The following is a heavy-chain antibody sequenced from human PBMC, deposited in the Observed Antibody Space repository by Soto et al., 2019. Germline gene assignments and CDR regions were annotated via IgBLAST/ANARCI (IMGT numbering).Heavy chain of an antibody. D-gene: IGHD3-22*01. CDR3: ARTRSGYYSDYFDY. CDR2: ISSSSSYI. Sequence: GSLRLSCAASGFTFSSYSMNWVRQAPGKGLEWVSSISSSSSYIYYADSVKGRFTISRDNAKNSLYLQMNSLRAEDTAVYYCARTRSGYYSDYFDYWGQGTLVTVSS. CDR1: GFTFSSYS. J-gene: IGHJ4*02. V-gene: IGHV3-21*01.